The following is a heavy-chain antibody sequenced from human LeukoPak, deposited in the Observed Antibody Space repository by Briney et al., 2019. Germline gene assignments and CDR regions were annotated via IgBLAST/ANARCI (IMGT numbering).Heavy chain of an antibody. CDR1: GFAFSTSD. Sequence: GGSLRLSCAASGFAFSTSDMHWVRQAAGQGLEWVSGMGKAGDTYYLDSVRGRFTIFRKNDEDSVYLQMNNLRAGDTAVYYCARGEYMGFDPWGQGTLVTVSS. J-gene: IGHJ5*02. D-gene: IGHD1-1*01. V-gene: IGHV3-13*01. CDR2: MGKAGDT. CDR3: ARGEYMGFDP.